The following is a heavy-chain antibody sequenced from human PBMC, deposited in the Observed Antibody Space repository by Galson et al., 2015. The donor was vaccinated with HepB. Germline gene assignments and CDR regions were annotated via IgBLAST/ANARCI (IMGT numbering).Heavy chain of an antibody. CDR3: ASLYYDFWSGWAAWFDP. D-gene: IGHD3-3*01. V-gene: IGHV3-48*03. CDR2: ISSSGSTI. J-gene: IGHJ5*02. CDR1: GFTFSSYE. Sequence: SLRLSCAASGFTFSSYEMNWVRQAPGKGLEWVSYISSSGSTIYYADSVKGRFTISRDNAKNSLYLQMNSLRAEDTAVYYCASLYYDFWSGWAAWFDPWGQGTLVTVSS.